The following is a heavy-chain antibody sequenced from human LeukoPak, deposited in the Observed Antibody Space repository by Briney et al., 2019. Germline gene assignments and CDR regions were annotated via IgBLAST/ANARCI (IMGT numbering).Heavy chain of an antibody. Sequence: VASVKVSCKASGYTFTSYAMNWVRQAPGQGLEWMGWINTNTGNPTYAQGFTGRFVSSLDTSVSTAYLQISSLKAEDTAVYYCARDGVVVVAAAPFVYWGQGTLVTVSS. CDR3: ARDGVVVVAAAPFVY. CDR1: GYTFTSYA. J-gene: IGHJ4*02. CDR2: INTNTGNP. V-gene: IGHV7-4-1*02. D-gene: IGHD2-15*01.